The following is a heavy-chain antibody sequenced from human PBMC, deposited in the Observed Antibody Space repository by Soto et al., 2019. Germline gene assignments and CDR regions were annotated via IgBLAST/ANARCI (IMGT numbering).Heavy chain of an antibody. CDR1: GFTFGDYA. D-gene: IGHD3-22*01. CDR3: TRDYYDSIGYYYYGMDV. V-gene: IGHV3-49*03. CDR2: IRSKAYGGTT. Sequence: LRLSCTASGFTFGDYAMSWFRQAPGKGLEWVGFIRSKAYGGTTEYAASVKGRFTISRDDSKSIAYLQMNSLKTEDTAVYYCTRDYYDSIGYYYYGMDVWGQGXTVTVPS. J-gene: IGHJ6*02.